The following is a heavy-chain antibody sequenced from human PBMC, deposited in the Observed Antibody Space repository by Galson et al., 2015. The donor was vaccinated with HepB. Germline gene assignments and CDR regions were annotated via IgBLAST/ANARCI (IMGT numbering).Heavy chain of an antibody. J-gene: IGHJ3*02. CDR2: IKSKTDGGTT. CDR3: TTFMVRDHDAFDI. V-gene: IGHV3-15*01. CDR1: GFTFSNAW. D-gene: IGHD3-10*01. Sequence: SLRLSCAASGFTFSNAWMSWVRQAPGKGLEWVGRIKSKTDGGTTDYAAPVKGRFTISRDDSKNTLYLQMNSLKTEDTAVYYCTTFMVRDHDAFDIWGQGTMVTVSS.